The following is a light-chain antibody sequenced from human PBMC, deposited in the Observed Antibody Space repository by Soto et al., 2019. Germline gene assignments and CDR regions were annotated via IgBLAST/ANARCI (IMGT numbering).Light chain of an antibody. J-gene: IGKJ5*01. CDR3: QQSYGTPIT. CDR1: QSISRY. CDR2: VAS. Sequence: DIQMHKSPSSLSASVGDRVTITCRASQSISRYLNWYQQKPGKAPNLLIYVASSLQSEVPSRFSGSGSGTDFTLTITSLQPEDFATYYCQQSYGTPITFGQVTRLEIK. V-gene: IGKV1-39*01.